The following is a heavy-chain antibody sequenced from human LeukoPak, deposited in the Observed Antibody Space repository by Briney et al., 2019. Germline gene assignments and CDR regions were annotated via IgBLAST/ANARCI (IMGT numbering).Heavy chain of an antibody. CDR1: GFTFSSYS. CDR2: ISSSSSYI. V-gene: IGHV3-21*01. CDR3: ARAGDRSEYGGKGTFDY. Sequence: GGSLRLSCAASGFTFSSYSMNWVRQAPGKGLEWVSSISSSSSYIYYADSVKGRFTISRDNAKNSLYLQMNSLRAEDTAVYYCARAGDRSEYGGKGTFDYWGQGTLVTVSS. D-gene: IGHD4-23*01. J-gene: IGHJ4*02.